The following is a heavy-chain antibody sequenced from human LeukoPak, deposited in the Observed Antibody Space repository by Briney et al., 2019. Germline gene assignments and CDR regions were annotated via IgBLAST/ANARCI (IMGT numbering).Heavy chain of an antibody. D-gene: IGHD6-13*01. V-gene: IGHV4-39*01. CDR1: GGSISSSSYY. CDR2: IYYSGST. Sequence: SETLSLTCTVSGGSISSSSYYWGWIRQPPGKGLEWVGSIYYSGSTYYNPSLKSRVTISVDTSKNQFSLKLSSVTAADTAVYYCARHLYSSFDYWGQGTLVTVSS. CDR3: ARHLYSSFDY. J-gene: IGHJ4*02.